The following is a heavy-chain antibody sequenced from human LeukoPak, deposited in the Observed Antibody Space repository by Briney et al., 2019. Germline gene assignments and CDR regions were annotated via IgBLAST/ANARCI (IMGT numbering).Heavy chain of an antibody. Sequence: GGSLRLSCAASGFTFSSYWIHWVRQVPGKGLVWVSRINSDGSSTSYADSVKGRFTISRDNDKNTLYVQMNSLRAEDTAVYYCSTGSGYAFDIWGRGTMVTVSS. CDR2: INSDGSST. J-gene: IGHJ3*02. D-gene: IGHD3-10*01. CDR1: GFTFSSYW. V-gene: IGHV3-74*01. CDR3: STGSGYAFDI.